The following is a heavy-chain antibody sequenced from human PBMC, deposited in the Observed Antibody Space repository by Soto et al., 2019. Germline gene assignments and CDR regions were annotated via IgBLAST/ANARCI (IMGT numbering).Heavy chain of an antibody. V-gene: IGHV3-7*01. CDR3: ASARHIGP. Sequence: GGSLRLSCAASGFTFSNYWMSWVRQAPGKGLEWVANIKQGGSESNYADSVKGRFTISRDNAENSPYLQMTSLRAEDTAVYYCASARHIGPWGQGTLVTVSS. D-gene: IGHD2-21*01. J-gene: IGHJ5*02. CDR1: GFTFSNYW. CDR2: IKQGGSES.